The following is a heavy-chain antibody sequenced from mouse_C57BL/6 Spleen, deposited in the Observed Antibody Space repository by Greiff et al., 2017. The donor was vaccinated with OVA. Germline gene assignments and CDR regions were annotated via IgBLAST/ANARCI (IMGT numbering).Heavy chain of an antibody. J-gene: IGHJ4*01. CDR2: ISYDGSN. CDR1: GYSITSGYY. V-gene: IGHV3-6*01. Sequence: EESGPGLVKPSQSLSLTCSVTGYSITSGYYWNWIRQFPGNKLEWMGYISYDGSNNYNPSLKNRISITRDTSKNQFFLKLNSVTTEDTATYYCARDQLGPHYYAMDYWGQGTSVTVSS. D-gene: IGHD4-1*02. CDR3: ARDQLGPHYYAMDY.